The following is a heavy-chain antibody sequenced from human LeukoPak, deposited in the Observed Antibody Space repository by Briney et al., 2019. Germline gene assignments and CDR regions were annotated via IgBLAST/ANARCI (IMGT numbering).Heavy chain of an antibody. D-gene: IGHD2-2*01. J-gene: IGHJ3*02. V-gene: IGHV4-59*01. Sequence: QSSETLSLTCTVSGGSISSYYWSWVRQPPGKGLEWIGYIYYSGSTNYNPSLKSRVTISVDTSKNQFSLKLSSVTAADTAVYYCARDNYDCSSTSCRGYAFDIWGQGTMVTVSS. CDR3: ARDNYDCSSTSCRGYAFDI. CDR1: GGSISSYY. CDR2: IYYSGST.